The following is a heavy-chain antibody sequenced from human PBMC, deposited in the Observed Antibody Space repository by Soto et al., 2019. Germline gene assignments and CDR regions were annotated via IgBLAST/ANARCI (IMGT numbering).Heavy chain of an antibody. J-gene: IGHJ4*02. Sequence: GGSLRLSCAASGFTFSSYAMRWVRQAPGKGLEWVSAISGSGGSTYYADSVKGRFTISRDNSKNTLYLQMNSLRAEDTAVYFCAKKIGGATMAYYFDYWGQGTLVTVSS. CDR3: AKKIGGATMAYYFDY. CDR2: ISGSGGST. V-gene: IGHV3-23*01. CDR1: GFTFSSYA. D-gene: IGHD1-26*01.